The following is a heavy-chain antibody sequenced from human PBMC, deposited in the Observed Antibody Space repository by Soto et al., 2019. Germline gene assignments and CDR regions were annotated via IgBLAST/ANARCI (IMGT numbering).Heavy chain of an antibody. V-gene: IGHV2-5*02. CDR2: IYWDDSK. CDR1: GFSLTTDRVG. J-gene: IGHJ4*02. Sequence: QITLKESGPTLVKPTQTLTLTCTFSGFSLTTDRVGVGWIRQPPGEALEWLAVIYWDDSKTYRPSLESRLTSTKDTSKYPAALTSTNMDSLDTATYYCAHAYGWRSLYWGQGTLVTVYS. D-gene: IGHD3-10*01. CDR3: AHAYGWRSLY.